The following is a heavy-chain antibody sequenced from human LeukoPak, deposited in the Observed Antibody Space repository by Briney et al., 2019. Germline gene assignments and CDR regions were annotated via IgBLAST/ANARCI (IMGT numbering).Heavy chain of an antibody. Sequence: SETLSLTCTVSGGSISSSSYYWGWIRQPPGKGLEWIGSIYYSGSTYYNPSLKSRVTISVDTSKNQFSLKLSSVTAADTAVYYCARHRADFWSPAVEGYYFDYWGQGTLVTVSS. V-gene: IGHV4-39*01. CDR1: GGSISSSSYY. J-gene: IGHJ4*02. CDR3: ARHRADFWSPAVEGYYFDY. D-gene: IGHD3-3*01. CDR2: IYYSGST.